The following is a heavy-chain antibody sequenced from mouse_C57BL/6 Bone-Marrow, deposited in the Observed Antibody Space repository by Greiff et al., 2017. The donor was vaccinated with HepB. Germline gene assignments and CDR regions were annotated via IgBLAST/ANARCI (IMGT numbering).Heavy chain of an antibody. CDR2: IYPRSGNT. CDR3: ARGDYGLFAY. D-gene: IGHD1-1*02. J-gene: IGHJ3*01. V-gene: IGHV1-81*01. Sequence: QVQLQQSGAELARPGASVKLSCKASGYTFTSYGISWVKQRTGQGLEWIGEIYPRSGNTYYNEKFKGKATLTADKSSRTAYMELRSLTSEDSAVYFCARGDYGLFAYWGQGTLVTVSA. CDR1: GYTFTSYG.